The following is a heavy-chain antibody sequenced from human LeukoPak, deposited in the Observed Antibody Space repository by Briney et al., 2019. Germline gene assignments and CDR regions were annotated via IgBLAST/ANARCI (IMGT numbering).Heavy chain of an antibody. D-gene: IGHD6-13*01. CDR3: ARQNIGAAGPPWAFDI. J-gene: IGHJ3*02. Sequence: SGPTLVNPTQTLTLTCTFSGFSLSTGGVGVGWVRQPPGKALEWLALIYWDDAKRYSPSLKTRLTIIKDTSKNQVVLTMTNMDPVDTATYYCARQNIGAAGPPWAFDIWGQGTMVTVSS. CDR2: IYWDDAK. CDR1: GFSLSTGGVG. V-gene: IGHV2-5*02.